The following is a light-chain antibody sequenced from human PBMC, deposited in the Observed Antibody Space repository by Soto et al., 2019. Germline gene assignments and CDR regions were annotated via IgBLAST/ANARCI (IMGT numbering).Light chain of an antibody. CDR1: QGISNY. V-gene: IGKV1-27*01. CDR3: LEYYSAPWP. CDR2: AAS. Sequence: DIQMTQSPSSLSASVGDRVTITCRASQGISNYLAWYQQKPGKVPMFLIYAASTLQSGVPSRFNGSGSETDFTLTILSLQPEDVASYYCLEYYSAPWPLGQVIKVEIK. J-gene: IGKJ1*01.